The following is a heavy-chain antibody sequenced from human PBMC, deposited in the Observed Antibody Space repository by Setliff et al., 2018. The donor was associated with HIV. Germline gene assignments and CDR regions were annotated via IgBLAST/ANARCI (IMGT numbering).Heavy chain of an antibody. Sequence: PSETLSLTCTVSGGSISSYYWSWIRQPPGKGLEWIGYIYTSGSTNYNPSLKSRVTISVDTSKNQFSLKLSSVTAADTAVYYCAKGYNWNNAYYGLDVWGQGTTVTVSS. CDR2: IYTSGST. V-gene: IGHV4-4*09. CDR3: AKGYNWNNAYYGLDV. J-gene: IGHJ6*02. CDR1: GGSISSYY. D-gene: IGHD1-1*01.